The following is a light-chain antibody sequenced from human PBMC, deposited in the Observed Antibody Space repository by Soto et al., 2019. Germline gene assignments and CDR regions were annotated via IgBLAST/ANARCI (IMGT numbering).Light chain of an antibody. CDR3: AAWDDSLNGRDV. J-gene: IGLJ1*01. V-gene: IGLV1-36*01. Sequence: QPVLTQPPSVSEAPRQRVTISCSGSSSNIGNNAVNWYQQLPGKAPKLLIYYDDLLPSGVSDRFSGSKSGTSASLAISGLQSEDEADYYCAAWDDSLNGRDVFGTGTKLTVL. CDR2: YDD. CDR1: SSNIGNNA.